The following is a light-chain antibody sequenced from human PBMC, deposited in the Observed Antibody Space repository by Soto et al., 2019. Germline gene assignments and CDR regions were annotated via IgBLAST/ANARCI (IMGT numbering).Light chain of an antibody. V-gene: IGKV1-16*02. CDR2: AAS. Sequence: DIRMTQSPSSLSASVGDRVTITCRASQGIGNSLAWFQQKPGKAPKSLIYAASIMQSGVPSKFSGSGSGTDFTLTIRGLQPEDFATYSCQQYHTSPWTFGQGTKLEIK. CDR1: QGIGNS. CDR3: QQYHTSPWT. J-gene: IGKJ2*01.